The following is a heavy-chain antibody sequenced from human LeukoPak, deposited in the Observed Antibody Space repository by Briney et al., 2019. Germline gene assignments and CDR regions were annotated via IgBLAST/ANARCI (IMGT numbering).Heavy chain of an antibody. J-gene: IGHJ4*02. CDR1: GFTFSDYY. CDR3: ARDGYCSSTSCYYFDY. Sequence: TGGSLRLSCAASGFTFSDYYMSWIRQAPGKGLEWVSYISSSSSYTNYADSVKGRFTISRDNAKNSLYLQMNSLRAEDTAVYYCARDGYCSSTSCYYFDYWGQGTLVTVSS. CDR2: ISSSSSYT. D-gene: IGHD2-2*01. V-gene: IGHV3-11*06.